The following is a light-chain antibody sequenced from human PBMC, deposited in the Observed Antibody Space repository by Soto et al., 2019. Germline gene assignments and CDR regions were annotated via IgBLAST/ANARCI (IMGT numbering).Light chain of an antibody. CDR1: SSDVGAYDY. J-gene: IGLJ3*02. V-gene: IGLV2-8*01. Sequence: QSALTQPPSASGSPGQSVTISCTGTSSDVGAYDYVSWYQQHPGKAPKLMIYEVSKRPSGVPDRFSGSKSGNTASLTISGLQAEDEGDYYCSSYAGSNNWVFGGGTQLTVL. CDR2: EVS. CDR3: SSYAGSNNWV.